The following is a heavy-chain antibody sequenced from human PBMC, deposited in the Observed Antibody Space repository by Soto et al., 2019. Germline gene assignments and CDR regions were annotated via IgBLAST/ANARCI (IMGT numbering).Heavy chain of an antibody. CDR3: ARDDHIVVVPTSLGAMDV. CDR2: IYYNGTT. D-gene: IGHD2-2*01. V-gene: IGHV4-31*03. CDR1: GVSITSGGFH. J-gene: IGHJ6*02. Sequence: PSETLSLTCTVSGVSITSGGFHWTWIRQHPGKGLEWIGCIYYNGTTSYNPSLKSRVTISLDKSKNQFSLKLTSVTAADSAVYCCARDDHIVVVPTSLGAMDVWGQGTTVTVSS.